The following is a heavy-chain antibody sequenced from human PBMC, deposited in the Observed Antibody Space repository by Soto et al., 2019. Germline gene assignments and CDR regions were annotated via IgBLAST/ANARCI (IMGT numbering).Heavy chain of an antibody. CDR3: ARFRADAFDI. CDR1: GFTFSNYW. CDR2: ISPDGTIP. D-gene: IGHD3-10*01. J-gene: IGHJ3*02. Sequence: EVQLVESGGGLVQPGGSLRLSCAVSGFTFSNYWMHWVRQAPGKGLVWVSTISPDGTIPDYTDSVKGRLAISRDNAKSTLFLQINSLRPDDTAVYYCARFRADAFDIWSQGTRVTVSS. V-gene: IGHV3-74*01.